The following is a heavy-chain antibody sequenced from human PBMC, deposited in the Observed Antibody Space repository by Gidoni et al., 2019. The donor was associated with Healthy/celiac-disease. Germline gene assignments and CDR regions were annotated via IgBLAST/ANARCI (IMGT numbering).Heavy chain of an antibody. J-gene: IGHJ4*02. CDR1: GGTFSSYA. CDR2: IIPILGIA. D-gene: IGHD2-15*01. Sequence: QVQLVQSGAEVKKPGSSVKVSCKASGGTFSSYAISWVRQAPGQGLEWMGRIIPILGIANYAQKFQGRVTITADKSTSTAYMELSSLRSEDTAVYYCARERVYCSGGSCLASYYFDYWGQGTLVTVSS. V-gene: IGHV1-69*04. CDR3: ARERVYCSGGSCLASYYFDY.